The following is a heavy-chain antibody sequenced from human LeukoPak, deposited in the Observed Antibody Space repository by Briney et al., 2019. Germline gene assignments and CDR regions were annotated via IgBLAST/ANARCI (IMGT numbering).Heavy chain of an antibody. J-gene: IGHJ4*02. CDR1: GYTFTGYY. Sequence: ASVKVSCKASGYTFTGYYMHWVRQAPGQGLEWMGWINPNSGGTNYAQRFQGRVTMTRDTSISTAYMELSRLRSDDTAVYYCARDHGSGSYPLDYWGQGTLVTVSS. D-gene: IGHD3-10*01. CDR3: ARDHGSGSYPLDY. V-gene: IGHV1-2*02. CDR2: INPNSGGT.